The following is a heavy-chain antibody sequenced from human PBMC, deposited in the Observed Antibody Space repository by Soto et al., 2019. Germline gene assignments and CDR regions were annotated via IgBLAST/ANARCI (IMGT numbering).Heavy chain of an antibody. J-gene: IGHJ6*02. D-gene: IGHD6-6*01. CDR3: ARGWVSQYSSSAVDYYYYGMDV. CDR1: GGSFSGYY. CDR2: INHSGST. V-gene: IGHV4-34*01. Sequence: SETLSLTCAVYGGSFSGYYWSWIRQPPGKGLEWIGEINHSGSTNYNPSLKSRVTISVDTSKNQFSLKLSSVTAADTAVYYCARGWVSQYSSSAVDYYYYGMDVWGQGTTVTVSS.